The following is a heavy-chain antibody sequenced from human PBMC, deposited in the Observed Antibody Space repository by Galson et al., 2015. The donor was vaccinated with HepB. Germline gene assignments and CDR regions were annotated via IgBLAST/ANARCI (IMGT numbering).Heavy chain of an antibody. CDR1: GFTFTAYW. CDR2: IRQDGKET. J-gene: IGHJ4*02. V-gene: IGHV3-7*05. D-gene: IGHD3-16*01. CDR3: VREGIGGFDS. Sequence: SLRLSCAASGFTFTAYWISWVRQRPGKGLEWVANIRQDGKETSYVDSVKGRFIISRDNAKNSLYLQMNSLRAEDTAVYFCVREGIGGFDSWVQGTLVTVSS.